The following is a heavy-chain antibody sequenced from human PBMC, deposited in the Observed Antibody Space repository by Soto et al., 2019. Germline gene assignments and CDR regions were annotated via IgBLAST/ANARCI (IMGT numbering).Heavy chain of an antibody. V-gene: IGHV3-74*01. CDR3: ARAGSFRFDY. CDR1: GFTLSSHW. D-gene: IGHD3-10*01. J-gene: IGHJ4*02. CDR2: ISPDGRTI. Sequence: GGSLRLSCAGSGFTLSSHWVHWVRQAPGKGLMWVSRISPDGRTINYADSVKGRFTISRDNANNMVYLQMNSLRAEDTAVFYCARAGSFRFDYWGQGTLVTVS.